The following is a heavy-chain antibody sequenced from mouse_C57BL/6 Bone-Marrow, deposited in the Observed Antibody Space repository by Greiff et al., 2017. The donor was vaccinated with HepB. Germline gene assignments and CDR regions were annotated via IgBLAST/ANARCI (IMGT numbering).Heavy chain of an antibody. CDR2: IHPSDSDT. Sequence: QVQLQQPGAELVKPGASVKVSCKASGYTFTSYWMHWVKQRPGQGLEWIGRIHPSDSDTNYNQKFKGKATLTVDKSSSTAYLQLSSLTSEDSAVYYCATPSREGYAMDYWGQGTSVTVSS. J-gene: IGHJ4*01. CDR1: GYTFTSYW. CDR3: ATPSREGYAMDY. V-gene: IGHV1-74*01.